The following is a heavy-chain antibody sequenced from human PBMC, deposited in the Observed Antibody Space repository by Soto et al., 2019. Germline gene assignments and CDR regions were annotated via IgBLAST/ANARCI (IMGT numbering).Heavy chain of an antibody. CDR1: VGSISSSNW. J-gene: IGHJ6*02. CDR3: AGYPHDDSYYGRDV. Sequence: SETLSLTCAVSVGSISSSNWWSWVRQPPGKGLEWIGEIYHSGSTNYNPSLKSRVTISVDKSKNQFSLKLSSVTAADTAVYYCAGYPHDDSYYGRDVWGQGNTVTVS. D-gene: IGHD3-22*01. CDR2: IYHSGST. V-gene: IGHV4-4*02.